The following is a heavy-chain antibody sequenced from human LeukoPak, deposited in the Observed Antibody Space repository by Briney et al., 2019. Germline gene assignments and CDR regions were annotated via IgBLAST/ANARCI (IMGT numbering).Heavy chain of an antibody. J-gene: IGHJ4*02. CDR1: GFTASSNY. Sequence: PGGSLRLSCAASGFTASSNYMSWVRQAPGKGLEWVSVIYSGGSTYYADSVKGRFTISRDNSKNTLYLQMNSLRVEDTAVYYCARARKYYGSGSCFDYWGQGTLVTVSS. V-gene: IGHV3-53*01. CDR2: IYSGGST. D-gene: IGHD3-10*01. CDR3: ARARKYYGSGSCFDY.